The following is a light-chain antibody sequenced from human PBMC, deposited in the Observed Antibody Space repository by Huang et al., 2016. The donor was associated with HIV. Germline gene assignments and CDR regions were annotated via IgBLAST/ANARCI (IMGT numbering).Light chain of an antibody. J-gene: IGKJ1*01. V-gene: IGKV3-15*01. CDR2: GAS. CDR1: QRVDSN. CDR3: QQYNNWPPWT. Sequence: EIVMTQSPATLSVSPGERATLSCRASQRVDSNLAWYQQKPGQGPRHLVYGASTRATGGPAMFSGSGSGTEFTLTISSLQSEDFAVYYCQQYNNWPPWTFGQGTKVEIK.